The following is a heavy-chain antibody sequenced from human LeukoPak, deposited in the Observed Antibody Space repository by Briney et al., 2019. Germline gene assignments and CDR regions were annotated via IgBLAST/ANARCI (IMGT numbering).Heavy chain of an antibody. CDR3: AKSRYTSSNTNDY. CDR2: ISNSGGST. CDR1: GFTFSNYA. D-gene: IGHD2-2*02. J-gene: IGHJ4*02. V-gene: IGHV3-23*01. Sequence: GGPLRLSCVASGFTFSNYAMTWVRQAPGKGLQWVSTISNSGGSTYYADSVKGRFAISRDNPRNTLYLQMNSLRAEDTAVYYCAKSRYTSSNTNDYWGQGTLVTVSS.